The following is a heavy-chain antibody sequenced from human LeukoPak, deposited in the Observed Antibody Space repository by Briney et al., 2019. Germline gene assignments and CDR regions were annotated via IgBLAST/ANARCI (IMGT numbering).Heavy chain of an antibody. D-gene: IGHD6-13*01. CDR3: ARVSFGYSSSWLGFDY. Sequence: GASVKVSCKASGYTFTGYYMHWVRQAPGQGLEWMGRINPNSGGTNYAQKFQGRVTMTGDTSISTAYMELSRLRSDDTAVYYCARVSFGYSSSWLGFDYWGQGTLVTVSS. J-gene: IGHJ4*02. CDR2: INPNSGGT. V-gene: IGHV1-2*06. CDR1: GYTFTGYY.